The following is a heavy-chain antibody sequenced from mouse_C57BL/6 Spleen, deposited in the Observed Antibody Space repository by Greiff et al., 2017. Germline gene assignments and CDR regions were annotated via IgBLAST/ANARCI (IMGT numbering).Heavy chain of an antibody. J-gene: IGHJ3*01. Sequence: VMLVESGAELVKPGASVKISCKASGYAFSSYWMNWVKQRPGKGLEWIGQIYPGDGDTNYNGKFKGKATLTADKSSSTAYMQLSSLTSEDSAVYFCARWYYGSSPFAYWGQGTLVTVSA. CDR3: ARWYYGSSPFAY. CDR2: IYPGDGDT. D-gene: IGHD1-1*01. V-gene: IGHV1-80*01. CDR1: GYAFSSYW.